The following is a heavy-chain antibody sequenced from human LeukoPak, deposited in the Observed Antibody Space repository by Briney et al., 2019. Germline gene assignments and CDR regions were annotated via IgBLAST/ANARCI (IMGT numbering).Heavy chain of an antibody. Sequence: KPSETLSLTCAVYGGSFSGYYWSWIRQPPGKGLEWMGEINHSGSTNYNPSLKSRVTISVDTSKNQFSLKLSSVTAADTAVYYCARGGYDILTGYGVYGWFDPWGQGTLVTVSS. CDR1: GGSFSGYY. CDR2: INHSGST. CDR3: ARGGYDILTGYGVYGWFDP. V-gene: IGHV4-34*01. D-gene: IGHD3-9*01. J-gene: IGHJ5*02.